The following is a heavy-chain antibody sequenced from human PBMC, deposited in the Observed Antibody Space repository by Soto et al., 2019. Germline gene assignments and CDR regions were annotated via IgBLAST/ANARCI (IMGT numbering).Heavy chain of an antibody. J-gene: IGHJ5*02. V-gene: IGHV4-59*08. CDR2: IYYSGST. D-gene: IGHD2-2*02. CDR3: AITVVPAAIGWFDP. CDR1: GVSISSYY. Sequence: SETLSLTCTVSGVSISSYYWSWILQPPGKGLEWIGYIYYSGSTNYNPSLKSRVTISVDTSKNQFSLKLSSVTAADTAVYYCAITVVPAAIGWFDPRGQGTLVTVSS.